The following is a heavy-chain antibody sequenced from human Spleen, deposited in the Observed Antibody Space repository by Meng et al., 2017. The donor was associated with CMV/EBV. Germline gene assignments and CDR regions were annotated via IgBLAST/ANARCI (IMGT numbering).Heavy chain of an antibody. J-gene: IGHJ5*01. CDR3: ARVRSFGVVMWFDS. V-gene: IGHV1-18*01. D-gene: IGHD3-3*01. CDR2: ISASNGNP. CDR1: GYTFINFG. Sequence: ASVKVSCKASGYTFINFGISWVRLAPGQGFEWLGWISASNGNPKYPQKFQGRVTFTRDISTSTVYMDLRSLRSDDTAVYYCARVRSFGVVMWFDSWGQGTRVTVSS.